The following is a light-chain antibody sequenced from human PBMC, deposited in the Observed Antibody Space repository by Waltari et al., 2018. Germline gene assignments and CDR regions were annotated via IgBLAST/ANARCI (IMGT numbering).Light chain of an antibody. CDR3: QQRSNWPSGT. Sequence: EIVSTQPPATLSLSPGDSATLPCRASQSVSSYLAWYQQKPGQAPRLLIYESSNRATGIPARFSGSGSGTDFTLTISSLEPEDFAVYYCQQRSNWPSGTFGPGTKVDIK. J-gene: IGKJ3*01. CDR2: ESS. V-gene: IGKV3-11*01. CDR1: QSVSSY.